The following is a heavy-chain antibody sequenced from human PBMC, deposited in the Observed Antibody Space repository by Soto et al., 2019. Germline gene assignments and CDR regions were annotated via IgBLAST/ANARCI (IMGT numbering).Heavy chain of an antibody. Sequence: QVQLVQSGPEMKKPGASVKVSCKGFGYSFMKYGINWVRQAPGQGLEWVGWISPYSGYTHSAQKFHGRLTLTTDTAASTAYMELRILRSADTALYYCAREASVLIPAAQPSRFDSRGQGTLVTVSS. V-gene: IGHV1-18*01. CDR2: ISPYSGYT. D-gene: IGHD2-2*01. CDR1: GYSFMKYG. CDR3: AREASVLIPAAQPSRFDS. J-gene: IGHJ4*02.